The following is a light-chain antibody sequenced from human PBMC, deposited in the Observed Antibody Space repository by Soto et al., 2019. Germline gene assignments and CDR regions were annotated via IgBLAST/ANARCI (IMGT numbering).Light chain of an antibody. Sequence: QPVLTQPPSASGTPGQRVTISCFGSSSNIGKYNVYWYQQLPGTTPKLLIYRNDQRPSGVPDRFSASKSGTSASLAISGLRSEDEADYYCAVWDDRLHGMFGGGTKLTVL. CDR3: AVWDDRLHGM. J-gene: IGLJ3*02. CDR2: RND. CDR1: SSNIGKYN. V-gene: IGLV1-47*01.